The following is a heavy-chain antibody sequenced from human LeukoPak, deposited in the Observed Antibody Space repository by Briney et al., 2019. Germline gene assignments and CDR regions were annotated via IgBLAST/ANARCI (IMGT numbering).Heavy chain of an antibody. CDR2: ISSSSSYI. CDR3: AGLAVAGTRGEFDY. CDR1: GFTFSSYS. J-gene: IGHJ4*02. V-gene: IGHV3-21*01. Sequence: GGSLRLSCAAPGFTFSSYSMNWVRQAPGKGLEWVSSISSSSSYIYYADSVKGRFTISRDNAKNSLYLQMNSLRAEDTAVYYCAGLAVAGTRGEFDYWGQGTLVTVSS. D-gene: IGHD6-19*01.